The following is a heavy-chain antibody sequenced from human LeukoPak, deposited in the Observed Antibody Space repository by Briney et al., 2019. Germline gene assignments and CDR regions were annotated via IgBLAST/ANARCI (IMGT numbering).Heavy chain of an antibody. CDR3: ARENSSGRGYYYYCMDV. CDR1: GDSISSYY. D-gene: IGHD6-19*01. CDR2: IYTSENT. J-gene: IGHJ6*02. Sequence: SETLSLTCTVSGDSISSYYWSWIRQPAGKGLEWVGRIYTSENTNYNPSLKSRVTMSVDTSKNQFSLKLSSVTAADTAVYYCARENSSGRGYYYYCMDVWGQGTTVTVSS. V-gene: IGHV4-4*07.